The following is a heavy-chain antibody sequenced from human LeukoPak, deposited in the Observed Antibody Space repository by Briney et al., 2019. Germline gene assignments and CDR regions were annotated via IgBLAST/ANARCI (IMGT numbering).Heavy chain of an antibody. V-gene: IGHV1-46*01. CDR2: INPSGGST. CDR1: GYTFTSYY. D-gene: IGHD1-26*01. Sequence: ASVKVSCKASGYTFTSYYMHWVRQAPGQGLEWMGIINPSGGSTSYAQKFQGRVTMTRDMSTSTVYMELSSLRSEDTAVYYCARDDGSQGGLFAFDIWGQGTMVTVSS. J-gene: IGHJ3*02. CDR3: ARDDGSQGGLFAFDI.